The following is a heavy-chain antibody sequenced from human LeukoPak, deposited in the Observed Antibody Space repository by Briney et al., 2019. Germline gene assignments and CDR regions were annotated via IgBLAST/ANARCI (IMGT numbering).Heavy chain of an antibody. V-gene: IGHV4-39*07. CDR2: INHSGST. D-gene: IGHD4-11*01. J-gene: IGHJ4*02. Sequence: PSETLSLTCAVSGGSISSNSYYWSWIRQPPGKGLEWSGEINHSGSTNYNPSLKSRVTISVDTSKNQFSLKLSSVTAADTAVYYCARGSYSNTDYFDYWGQGTLVTVSS. CDR1: GGSISSNSYY. CDR3: ARGSYSNTDYFDY.